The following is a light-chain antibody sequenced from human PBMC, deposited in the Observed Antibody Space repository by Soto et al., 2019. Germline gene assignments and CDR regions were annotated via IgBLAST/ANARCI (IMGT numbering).Light chain of an antibody. J-gene: IGKJ1*01. CDR2: GAS. Sequence: EIVLTQSPGTLSLSAGERASVSCRASQSVSNNYLAWYQQKPGQAPRLLIYGASNRATGIPDRFNGSGSRTDFTLTISRLEPEDFAVYYCQQYGSSRWMFGQGTKVDIK. CDR3: QQYGSSRWM. V-gene: IGKV3-20*01. CDR1: QSVSNNY.